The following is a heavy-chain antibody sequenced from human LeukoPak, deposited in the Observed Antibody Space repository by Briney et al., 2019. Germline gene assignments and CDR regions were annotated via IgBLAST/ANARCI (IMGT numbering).Heavy chain of an antibody. Sequence: ASVKVSCKASGYTFTSYAMHWVRQAPGQRLEWMGRINAGNGNTKYSQEFQGRVTITRDTSASTAYMELSSLRSEDMAVYYCARGSLVTAIRYYFDYWGQGTLVTVSS. V-gene: IGHV1-3*03. CDR1: GYTFTSYA. CDR3: ARGSLVTAIRYYFDY. D-gene: IGHD2-21*02. J-gene: IGHJ4*02. CDR2: INAGNGNT.